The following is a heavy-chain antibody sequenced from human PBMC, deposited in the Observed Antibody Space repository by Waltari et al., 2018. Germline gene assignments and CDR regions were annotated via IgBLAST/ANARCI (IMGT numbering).Heavy chain of an antibody. Sequence: QVQLVQSGAEVKKPGASVKVSCKASGSTFTGYYMHWVRQAPAQGLEWMGRINPNSGGTNYAQKFQGRVTMTRDTSISTAYMELSRLRSDDTAVYYCARGMASRFLLGYYGMDVWGQGTTVTVSS. V-gene: IGHV1-2*06. CDR1: GSTFTGYY. CDR3: ARGMASRFLLGYYGMDV. D-gene: IGHD5-12*01. J-gene: IGHJ6*02. CDR2: INPNSGGT.